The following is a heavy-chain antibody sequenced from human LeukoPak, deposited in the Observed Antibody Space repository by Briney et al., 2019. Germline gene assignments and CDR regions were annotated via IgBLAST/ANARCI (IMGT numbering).Heavy chain of an antibody. Sequence: PVGSLRLSCAASGFTFSFYTMNWVRQAPGKGLGWVSSITEDSSYIYYADSVKGRFTISRDNAKNSLSLQMNSLRAEDTAVYYCARHRTASDYWGQGTLVTVSS. CDR3: ARHRTASDY. CDR1: GFTFSFYT. V-gene: IGHV3-21*01. J-gene: IGHJ4*02. CDR2: ITEDSSYI. D-gene: IGHD3-16*02.